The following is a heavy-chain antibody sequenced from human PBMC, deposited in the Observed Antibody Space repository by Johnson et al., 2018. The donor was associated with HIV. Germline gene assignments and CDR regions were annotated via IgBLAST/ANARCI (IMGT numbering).Heavy chain of an antibody. V-gene: IGHV3-7*05. D-gene: IGHD4-23*01. CDR3: ARAGYGGNYAFDI. J-gene: IGHJ3*02. CDR1: GFTFDDYG. CDR2: IKQDGGEK. Sequence: VQLVESGGGVVRPGGSLRLSCAASGFTFDDYGMSWVRQAPGRGLEWVANIKQDGGEKYYVDSVKGRFTISRDNAKHSLYLQMNSLRAEDTAVYYCARAGYGGNYAFDIWGQGTMVTVSS.